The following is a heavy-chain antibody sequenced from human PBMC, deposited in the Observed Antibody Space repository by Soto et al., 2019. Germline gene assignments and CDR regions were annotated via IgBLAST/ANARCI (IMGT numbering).Heavy chain of an antibody. D-gene: IGHD6-19*01. CDR3: ARGLVVRYGAVAVPDAFDI. Sequence: QVQLQQWGAGLLKPSETLSLTCAVYGGSFSGYYWSWIRQPPGKGLEWIGEINHSGSTNYNPSLKSRVTISVDTSKNQFSLKLSSVTAADTAVYYCARGLVVRYGAVAVPDAFDIWGQGTMVTGSS. CDR2: INHSGST. CDR1: GGSFSGYY. J-gene: IGHJ3*02. V-gene: IGHV4-34*01.